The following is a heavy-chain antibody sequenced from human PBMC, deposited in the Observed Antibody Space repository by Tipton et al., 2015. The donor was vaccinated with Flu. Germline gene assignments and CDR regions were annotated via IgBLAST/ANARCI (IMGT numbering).Heavy chain of an antibody. CDR2: IHYTGNT. Sequence: TLSLTCSISGGSISGYYWTWIRQPPGRGLEYIGYIHYTGNTNYNPSLKSRVTISVDTSNNHFSLTLSSVTAADTAVYYCARDYYDSRHDAFDLWGQGIIVTVPS. CDR1: GGSISGYY. D-gene: IGHD3-22*01. CDR3: ARDYYDSRHDAFDL. V-gene: IGHV4-59*01. J-gene: IGHJ3*01.